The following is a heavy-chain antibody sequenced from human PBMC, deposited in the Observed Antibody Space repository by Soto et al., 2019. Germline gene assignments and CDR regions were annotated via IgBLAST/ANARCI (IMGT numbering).Heavy chain of an antibody. CDR1: GLTFSSSS. CDR3: ANLVRL. D-gene: IGHD6-13*01. CDR2: STGGGGST. V-gene: IGHV3-23*01. J-gene: IGHJ4*02. Sequence: EVQLLESGGGLVQPGGSLRLSCVASGLTFSSSSMSWVRQAPVKGLEWVSVSTGGGGSTFYADSVKGRFTISRDNSKNSLYLQVMSLRAGDAAVYFCANLVRLWGQGTVVTVSS.